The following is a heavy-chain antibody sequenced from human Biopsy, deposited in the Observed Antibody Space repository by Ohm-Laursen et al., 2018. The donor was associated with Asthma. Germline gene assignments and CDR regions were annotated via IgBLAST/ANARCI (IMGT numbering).Heavy chain of an antibody. J-gene: IGHJ4*02. Sequence: SQTLSLTCTVSGDSITSGGCCWNWIRQHPGKGLEWIGYIHHSGTSCFNPSLKSRVSFSRDTSKNQFSLRLSSVTAADTAMYYCARIPRRSGSYFADYWGQGTLVTVSS. CDR2: IHHSGTS. CDR1: GDSITSGGCC. V-gene: IGHV4-31*03. D-gene: IGHD3-22*01. CDR3: ARIPRRSGSYFADY.